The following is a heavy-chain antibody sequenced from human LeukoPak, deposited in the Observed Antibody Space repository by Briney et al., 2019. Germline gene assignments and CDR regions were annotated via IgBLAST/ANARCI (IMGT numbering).Heavy chain of an antibody. CDR2: IDPSAGST. D-gene: IGHD6-13*01. CDR3: ARGTMRAAGTLDYDYYYMDV. J-gene: IGHJ6*03. CDR1: GYTFTNYY. V-gene: IGHV1-46*01. Sequence: GASVKVSCKASGYTFTNYYMHWVRQAPGQGLEWMGVIDPSAGSTTYAQKFQGRVTMTRDTSTSTVYMELSSLRSEDTAVYYCARGTMRAAGTLDYDYYYMDVWGEGTTVTASS.